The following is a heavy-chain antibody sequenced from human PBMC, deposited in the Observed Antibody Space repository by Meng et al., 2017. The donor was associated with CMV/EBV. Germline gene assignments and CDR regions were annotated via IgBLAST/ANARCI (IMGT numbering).Heavy chain of an antibody. D-gene: IGHD1-14*01. Sequence: GESLKISCAASGFTFSSYSMNWVRQAPGKGLECVSSISSSSSYIYYADSVKGRFTISRDNAKNSLYLQMNSLRAEDTAVYYCARDFSITALSDYWGQGTLVTVSS. CDR2: ISSSSSYI. CDR3: ARDFSITALSDY. CDR1: GFTFSSYS. J-gene: IGHJ4*02. V-gene: IGHV3-21*01.